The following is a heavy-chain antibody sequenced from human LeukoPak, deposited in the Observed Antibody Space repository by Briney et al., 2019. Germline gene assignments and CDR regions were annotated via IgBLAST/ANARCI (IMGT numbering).Heavy chain of an antibody. CDR2: ISGSGGST. D-gene: IGHD6-25*01. Sequence: PGGSLRLSCAASGFTFSSYAMSWVRQAPGKGLEWVSAISGSGGSTYYADSVKGRFTISRDNSKNTLYLQMNSLRAEDTAVCYCAKGSGGFRLSFDYWGQGTLVTVSS. J-gene: IGHJ4*02. V-gene: IGHV3-23*01. CDR3: AKGSGGFRLSFDY. CDR1: GFTFSSYA.